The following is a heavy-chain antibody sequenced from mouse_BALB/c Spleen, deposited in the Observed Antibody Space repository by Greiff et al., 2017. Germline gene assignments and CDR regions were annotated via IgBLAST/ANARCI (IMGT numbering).Heavy chain of an antibody. V-gene: IGHV1-7*01. CDR2: INPSTGYT. J-gene: IGHJ3*01. CDR3: ASSSSYPWFAY. Sequence: VQLQQSGAELAKPGASVKMSCKASGYTFTSYWMHWVKQRPGQRLEWIGYINPSTGYTEYNQKFKDKATLTADKSSSTAYMQLSSLTSEDSAVYYCASSSSYPWFAYWGQGTLVTVSA. CDR1: GYTFTSYW. D-gene: IGHD1-1*01.